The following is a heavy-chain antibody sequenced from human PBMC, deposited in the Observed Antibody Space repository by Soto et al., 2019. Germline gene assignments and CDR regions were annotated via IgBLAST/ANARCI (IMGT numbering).Heavy chain of an antibody. J-gene: IGHJ5*02. Sequence: RASVKVSCKASGYTFTSYYMHWVRQAPGQGLEWMGIINPSGGSTSYAQKFQGRVTMTRDTSTSTVYMELSSLRSEDRAVYYCERALNYYDSSGYYSVAYNWLDAWGQGTLVTVSS. CDR3: ERALNYYDSSGYYSVAYNWLDA. CDR1: GYTFTSYY. CDR2: INPSGGST. D-gene: IGHD3-22*01. V-gene: IGHV1-46*01.